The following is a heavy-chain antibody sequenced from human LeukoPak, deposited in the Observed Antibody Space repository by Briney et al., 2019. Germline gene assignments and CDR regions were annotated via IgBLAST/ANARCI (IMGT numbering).Heavy chain of an antibody. CDR2: INHSGST. J-gene: IGHJ4*02. Sequence: SETLSLTCAVYGGSFSGYYWSWIRQPPGKGLEWIGEINHSGSTNYNPSLKGRVTISVDTSKNQFSLKLSSVTAADTAVYYCARSPPNYDSSGYYDHFDYWGQGSLVTVSS. D-gene: IGHD3-22*01. V-gene: IGHV4-34*01. CDR1: GGSFSGYY. CDR3: ARSPPNYDSSGYYDHFDY.